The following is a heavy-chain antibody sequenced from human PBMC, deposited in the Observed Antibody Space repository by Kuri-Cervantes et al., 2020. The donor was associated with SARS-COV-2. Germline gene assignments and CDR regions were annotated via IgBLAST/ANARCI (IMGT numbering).Heavy chain of an antibody. V-gene: IGHV3-53*01. J-gene: IGHJ4*01. D-gene: IGHD5-24*01. CDR2: IYSGGST. Sequence: GESLKIFCAASGFTVSSNYMSWVRQAPGKGLEWVSVIYSGGSTSYADSVKGRFTISRDNSRNTLYLQMNSLRAEDTAVYYCAKRDAYSQGSYFDYWGHGTLVTVSS. CDR1: GFTVSSNY. CDR3: AKRDAYSQGSYFDY.